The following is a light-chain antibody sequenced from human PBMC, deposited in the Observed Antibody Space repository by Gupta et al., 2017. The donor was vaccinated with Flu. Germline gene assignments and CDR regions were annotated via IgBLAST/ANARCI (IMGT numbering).Light chain of an antibody. Sequence: DIQMTQSPTSLSASVGDRVAITCQANEDISNYLNWYQQKPGKAPKLLIYETSTLETGVPSRFSGTGSGLEFTLTINNLQAEDTATYFCQQFDDGPHIAFGPGTKVDV. CDR2: ETS. CDR1: EDISNY. CDR3: QQFDDGPHIA. V-gene: IGKV1-33*01. J-gene: IGKJ3*01.